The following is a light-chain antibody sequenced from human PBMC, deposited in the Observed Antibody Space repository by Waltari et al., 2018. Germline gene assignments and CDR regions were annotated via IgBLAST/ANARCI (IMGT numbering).Light chain of an antibody. CDR1: SSDVGNYNY. CDR3: TSYTTSSTWV. CDR2: GVS. Sequence: QSALTQPASVSGSPGQSITISCAGTSSDVGNYNYVSWYQQHPGKAPKLMIYGVSNLPSGVSNRFSGSKSGNTASLTISGLQAEDEADYYCTSYTTSSTWVFGGGTKLTVL. V-gene: IGLV2-14*01. J-gene: IGLJ3*02.